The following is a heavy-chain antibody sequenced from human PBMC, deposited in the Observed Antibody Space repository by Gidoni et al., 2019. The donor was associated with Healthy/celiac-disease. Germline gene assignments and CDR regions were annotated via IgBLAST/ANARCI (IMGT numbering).Heavy chain of an antibody. Sequence: QVQLQESGPGLVKPSQTLSLTCTVSGGSISSGDYYWSWIRQPPGKGLEWIGYIYYSGSTYYNPSLKSRVTISVDTSKNQFSLKLSSVTAADTAVYYCARTDIVATNQGGGFDYWGQGTLVTVSS. V-gene: IGHV4-30-4*01. D-gene: IGHD5-12*01. CDR2: IYYSGST. J-gene: IGHJ4*02. CDR3: ARTDIVATNQGGGFDY. CDR1: GGSISSGDYY.